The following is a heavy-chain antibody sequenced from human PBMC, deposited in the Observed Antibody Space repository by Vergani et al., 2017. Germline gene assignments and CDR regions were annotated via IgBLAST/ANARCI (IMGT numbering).Heavy chain of an antibody. J-gene: IGHJ4*02. CDR2: INPSGGSK. Sequence: QVQLVQSGAEVKKPGASVKVSCNASGYTFTSYYMHWVRQAPGQGLEWMGIINPSGGSKSYAQKFQGRVSMTRDTSTRTVYMALSGLRSEDTAVYYCTRGWYYDSIAYWAYWGQGTLVTVSS. D-gene: IGHD3-22*01. V-gene: IGHV1-46*01. CDR3: TRGWYYDSIAYWAY. CDR1: GYTFTSYY.